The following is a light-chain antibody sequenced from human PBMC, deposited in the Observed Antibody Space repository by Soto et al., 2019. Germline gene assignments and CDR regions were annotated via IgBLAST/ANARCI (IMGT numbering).Light chain of an antibody. Sequence: EVVLTQSPATLSLSPGERATLSCRASQSVSNNLAWYQQKPGQAPRFLIYDASTRATGVPARFSGSGSGTDFTLTISSLETADFAVDYCQQRGGWPRTFGQGTKVDMK. CDR3: QQRGGWPRT. CDR1: QSVSNN. V-gene: IGKV3-11*01. CDR2: DAS. J-gene: IGKJ1*01.